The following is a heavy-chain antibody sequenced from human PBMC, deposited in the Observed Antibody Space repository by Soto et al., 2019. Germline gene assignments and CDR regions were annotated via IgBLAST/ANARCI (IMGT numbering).Heavy chain of an antibody. CDR1: GFTFSSYG. CDR2: ISYDGSNK. J-gene: IGHJ6*02. Sequence: PVGSLRLSCAASGFTFSSYGMHWVRQAPGKGLEWVAVISYDGSNKYYADSVKGRFTISRDNSKNTLYLQMNSLRAEDTAVYYCAIFLQYYDFWSGYYSVPEGMDVWGQGTTVTVSS. V-gene: IGHV3-30*03. CDR3: AIFLQYYDFWSGYYSVPEGMDV. D-gene: IGHD3-3*01.